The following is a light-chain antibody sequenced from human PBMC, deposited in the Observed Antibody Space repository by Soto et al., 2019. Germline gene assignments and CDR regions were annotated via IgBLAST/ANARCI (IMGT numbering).Light chain of an antibody. J-gene: IGKJ5*01. CDR3: QQYGSSPPIT. V-gene: IGKV3-15*01. CDR1: QSVSSN. CDR2: GAS. Sequence: RVMTQSHATLSVSPGERATLSCRASQSVSSNLAWYQQTPGQAPRLLIFGASTRATGIPARFSGSGSGTDFTLTISRLEPEDFAVYYCQQYGSSPPITLGQGTRLAIK.